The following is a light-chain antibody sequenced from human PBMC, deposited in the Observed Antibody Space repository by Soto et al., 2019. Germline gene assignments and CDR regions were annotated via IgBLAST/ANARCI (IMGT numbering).Light chain of an antibody. CDR1: SSDVGGYNY. Sequence: QSALTQTASVSGSPGQSITISCTGSSSDVGGYNYVSWYQQHPGKAPKLMIYEVSNRPSGVSNRFSGSKSGNTASLTISGLQPEDEADYYCSSYTSTTTLVFGTGTKVTVL. CDR2: EVS. J-gene: IGLJ1*01. CDR3: SSYTSTTTLV. V-gene: IGLV2-14*01.